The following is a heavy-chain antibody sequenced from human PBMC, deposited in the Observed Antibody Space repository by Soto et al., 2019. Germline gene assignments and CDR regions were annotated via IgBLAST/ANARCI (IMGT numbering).Heavy chain of an antibody. Sequence: GASVKVSCKASGFTFTSSAMQWVRQARGQRLEWIGWIVVGSGNTNYAQKFQERVTITRDMSTSTAYMELSSLRSEDTAVYYCAADEYCSGGSCYFKYWAQGTLVTVSS. J-gene: IGHJ4*02. CDR3: AADEYCSGGSCYFKY. CDR1: GFTFTSSA. CDR2: IVVGSGNT. V-gene: IGHV1-58*02. D-gene: IGHD2-15*01.